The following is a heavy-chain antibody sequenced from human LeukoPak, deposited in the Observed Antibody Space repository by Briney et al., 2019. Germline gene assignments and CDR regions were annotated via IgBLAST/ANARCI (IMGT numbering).Heavy chain of an antibody. Sequence: PSETLSLTCAVYGGSFSGYYWSWIRQPPGKGLEWIGEINHSGSTNYNPSLKSRVTISVDTSKNQFSLKLSSVTAADTAVYYCARMYYYGSGSYYNLNWFDPWGQGTLVTVSS. D-gene: IGHD3-10*01. V-gene: IGHV4-34*01. CDR2: INHSGST. J-gene: IGHJ5*02. CDR3: ARMYYYGSGSYYNLNWFDP. CDR1: GGSFSGYY.